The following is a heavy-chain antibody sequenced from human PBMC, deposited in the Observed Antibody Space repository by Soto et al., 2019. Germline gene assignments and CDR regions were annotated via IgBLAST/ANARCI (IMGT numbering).Heavy chain of an antibody. J-gene: IGHJ6*02. CDR2: ISWNSGSI. Sequence: EVQLVESGGGLVQPGRSLRLSCAASGFTFDDYAMHWVRQAPGKGLEWVSGISWNSGSIGYADSVKGRFTISRDNAKNSLYLQMNSVRAEDTALYYCAKADTAMVKGVYYYYGMDVWGQGTTVTVSS. CDR1: GFTFDDYA. V-gene: IGHV3-9*01. D-gene: IGHD5-18*01. CDR3: AKADTAMVKGVYYYYGMDV.